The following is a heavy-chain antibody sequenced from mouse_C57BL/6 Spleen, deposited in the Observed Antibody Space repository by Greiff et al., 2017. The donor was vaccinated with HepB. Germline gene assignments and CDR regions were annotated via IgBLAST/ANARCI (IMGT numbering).Heavy chain of an antibody. J-gene: IGHJ1*03. CDR1: CFPFTSYW. Sequence: QVQLQQPGAELVKPGASVKLFCKASCFPFTSYWMHWVKQRPGQGLEWIGMIHPNSGSTNYNEKFKSKATLTVDKSPSTAYRQLSSRTSEDSAVDYWARAGGGNHYWYFDGWGTGTTVTVAS. V-gene: IGHV1-64*01. D-gene: IGHD2-1*01. CDR2: IHPNSGST. CDR3: ARAGGGNHYWYFDG.